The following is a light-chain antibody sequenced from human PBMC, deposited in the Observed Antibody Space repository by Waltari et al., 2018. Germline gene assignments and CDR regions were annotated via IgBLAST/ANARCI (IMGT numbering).Light chain of an antibody. CDR3: QQYNSYSYT. CDR2: KAS. J-gene: IGKJ2*01. Sequence: DIQITQSPSTLSASVGGRVTITCRASQSISSWLAWYQQKPGKAPKLLIYKASSLESGVPSRFSGSGSGTEFTLTISSLQPDDFATYCCQQYNSYSYTFGQGTKLEI. V-gene: IGKV1-5*03. CDR1: QSISSW.